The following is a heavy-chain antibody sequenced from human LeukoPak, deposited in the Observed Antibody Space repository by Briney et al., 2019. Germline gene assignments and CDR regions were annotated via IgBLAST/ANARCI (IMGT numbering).Heavy chain of an antibody. V-gene: IGHV3-23*01. D-gene: IGHD5-18*01. Sequence: GGSLRLSCAASGFTFSSYAMSWVRQAPGKGLERVSAISGSGGSTYYADSVKGRFTISRDDSKNTLYLQMNSLRAEDTAVYYCAKDLTANFDYWGQGTLVTVSS. CDR1: GFTFSSYA. J-gene: IGHJ4*02. CDR3: AKDLTANFDY. CDR2: ISGSGGST.